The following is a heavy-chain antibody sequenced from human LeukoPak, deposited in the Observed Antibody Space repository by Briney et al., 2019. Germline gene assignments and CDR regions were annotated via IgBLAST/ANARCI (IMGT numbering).Heavy chain of an antibody. D-gene: IGHD3-22*01. CDR3: ATAPDDSSGYYPFDY. CDR1: GYTLTELS. V-gene: IGHV1-24*01. Sequence: ASVKVSCKVSGYTLTELSMHWVRQAPGKGLEWMGGFDPEDGETIYAQKFQGRVTMTEDTSTDTAYMELSSLRSEDTAVYYCATAPDDSSGYYPFDYWGQGTLVTVSS. CDR2: FDPEDGET. J-gene: IGHJ4*02.